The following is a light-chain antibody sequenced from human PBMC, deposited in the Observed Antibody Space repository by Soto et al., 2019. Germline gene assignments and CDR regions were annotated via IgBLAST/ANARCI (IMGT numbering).Light chain of an antibody. V-gene: IGLV2-23*01. Sequence: QSVLTQPASVSGSPGQSITISCTGTSSDVGSYNLVSWYQQHPGKAPKLMIYEGSKRPSGVSNRFSASKSGNTASLTISGLQAEDEADYYCSSYAGSSLWVFGGGTKVTVL. CDR3: SSYAGSSLWV. J-gene: IGLJ3*02. CDR1: SSDVGSYNL. CDR2: EGS.